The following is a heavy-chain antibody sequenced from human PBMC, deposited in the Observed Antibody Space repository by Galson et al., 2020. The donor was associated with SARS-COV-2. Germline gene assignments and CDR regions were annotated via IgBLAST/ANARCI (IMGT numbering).Heavy chain of an antibody. CDR1: GGSITSDNQS. D-gene: IGHD7-27*01. Sequence: ASETLSLPCAVSGGSITSDNQSWNWIRQPPGKGLEWIGNIYYSGVSYHNPSLKSRVTISMDRSKSQISLNLYSVTAEDTAVYYCTNLGSWGQGTLVTVSS. V-gene: IGHV4-30-2*01. J-gene: IGHJ5*02. CDR2: IYYSGVS. CDR3: TNLGS.